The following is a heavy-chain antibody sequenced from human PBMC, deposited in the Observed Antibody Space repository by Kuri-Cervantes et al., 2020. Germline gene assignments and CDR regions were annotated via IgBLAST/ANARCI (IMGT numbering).Heavy chain of an antibody. CDR3: ARAPYYYDSGYYYMDV. D-gene: IGHD3-22*01. V-gene: IGHV1-18*01. CDR1: GYTFTSCG. Sequence: ASVKVSCKASGYTFTSCGISWVRQAPGQGLEWMGWISAYSGNTNYAQKLQGRVTMTTDTSTSTAYMELRSLRSDDTAVHYCARAPYYYDSGYYYMDVWGKGTTVTVSS. J-gene: IGHJ6*03. CDR2: ISAYSGNT.